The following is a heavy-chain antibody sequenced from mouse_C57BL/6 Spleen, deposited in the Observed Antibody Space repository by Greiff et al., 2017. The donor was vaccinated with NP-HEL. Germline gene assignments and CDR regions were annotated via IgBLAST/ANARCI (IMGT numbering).Heavy chain of an antibody. V-gene: IGHV1-18*01. Sequence: VQLKESGPELVKPGASVKIPCKASGYTFTDYNMDWVKQSHGKSLEWIGDINPNNGGTIYNQKFKGKATLTVDKSSSTAYMELRSLTSEDTAVYYCARMELTGTWGYWGQGTTLTVSS. CDR3: ARMELTGTWGY. D-gene: IGHD4-1*01. CDR2: INPNNGGT. CDR1: GYTFTDYN. J-gene: IGHJ2*01.